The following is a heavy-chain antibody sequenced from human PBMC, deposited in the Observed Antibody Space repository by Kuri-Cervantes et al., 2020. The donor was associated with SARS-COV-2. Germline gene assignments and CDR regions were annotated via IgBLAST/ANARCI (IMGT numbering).Heavy chain of an antibody. Sequence: LRLSCTVSGGSISSSSYYWSWIRQPAGKGLEWIGYIYTSGSTNYNPSLKSRVTISVDTSKNQFSLKLSSVTAADTAVYYCAAWVVTTWGAFDIWGQGTMVTVSS. V-gene: IGHV4-61*09. CDR3: AAWVVTTWGAFDI. CDR2: IYTSGST. J-gene: IGHJ3*02. CDR1: GGSISSSSYY. D-gene: IGHD4-23*01.